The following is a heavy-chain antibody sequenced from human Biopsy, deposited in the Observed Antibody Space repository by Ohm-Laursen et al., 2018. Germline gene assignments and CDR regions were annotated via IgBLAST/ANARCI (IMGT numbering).Heavy chain of an antibody. CDR2: ISASSSYI. CDR1: GVTLSGYS. Sequence: GSLRLSCSASGVTLSGYSMNWVRQAPGKGLEWVSSISASSSYIYYADSVKGRFTVSKENGKNSLYLHMNSLRAEDTAVYYCATEVVLAGIGGHWLDPWGQGTLVTVSS. D-gene: IGHD2-15*01. V-gene: IGHV3-21*01. CDR3: ATEVVLAGIGGHWLDP. J-gene: IGHJ5*02.